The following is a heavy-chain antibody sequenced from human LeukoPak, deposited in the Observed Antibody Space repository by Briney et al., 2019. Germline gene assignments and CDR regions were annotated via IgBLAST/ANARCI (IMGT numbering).Heavy chain of an antibody. CDR1: GFTLSSYS. V-gene: IGHV3-21*01. D-gene: IGHD2-2*01. CDR2: ISSSSSYI. CDR3: ERGGAPYQLPMENWFDP. Sequence: PGGSLRLSCAASGFTLSSYSMNWVRQAPGKGLEWVSSISSSSSYIYYADPVKGRFTISRDNAKNSLYLQMNSLRAEDTAVYYCERGGAPYQLPMENWFDPWGQGTLVTVSS. J-gene: IGHJ5*02.